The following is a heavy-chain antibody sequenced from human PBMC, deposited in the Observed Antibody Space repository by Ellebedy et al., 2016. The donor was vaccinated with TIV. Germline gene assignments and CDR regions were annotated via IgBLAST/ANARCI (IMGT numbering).Heavy chain of an antibody. CDR1: GFTFSNDG. J-gene: IGHJ4*02. CDR3: ARDHRWSFDY. CDR2: SRVSPFVT. V-gene: IGHV3-48*01. D-gene: IGHD4-23*01. Sequence: GESLKISXAASGFTFSNDGMNWVRQAPGKGLEWVAYSRVSPFVTNYADSVRGRFTISRDFAKNSVSLEMTSLRAEDTAVYFCARDHRWSFDYWGQGALVTVSS.